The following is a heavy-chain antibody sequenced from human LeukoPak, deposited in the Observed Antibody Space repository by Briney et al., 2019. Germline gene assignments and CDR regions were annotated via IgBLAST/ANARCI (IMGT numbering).Heavy chain of an antibody. CDR2: IHYTGST. V-gene: IGHV4-59*11. J-gene: IGHJ5*02. CDR3: ARLHALGAEEFDP. Sequence: SSETLSLTCTVSGGSITGHYWCWIRQPPGKGLEWIGYIHYTGSTNYNPSLNSRITMSVDTPNNQFSLGLTSVTATDTAVYYCARLHALGAEEFDPWGQGALVTVSS. D-gene: IGHD3-16*01. CDR1: GGSITGHY.